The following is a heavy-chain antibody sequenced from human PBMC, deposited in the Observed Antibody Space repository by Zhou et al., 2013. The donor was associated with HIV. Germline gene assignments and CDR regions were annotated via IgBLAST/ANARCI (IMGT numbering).Heavy chain of an antibody. Sequence: QVQLVQSGAEVKMPGSSVKVSCKSSGQASAISWVRQAPGQGLEWMGGIIPIFGTTNYAQTFKGRLTITLDESTSTAYMELSSLRSEDTAVYYCARDRLLQGYSSSWFIDYWGQGTLVTVSS. CDR1: GQASA. CDR3: ARDRLLQGYSSSWFIDY. J-gene: IGHJ4*02. V-gene: IGHV1-69*05. D-gene: IGHD2-2*01. CDR2: IIPIFGTT.